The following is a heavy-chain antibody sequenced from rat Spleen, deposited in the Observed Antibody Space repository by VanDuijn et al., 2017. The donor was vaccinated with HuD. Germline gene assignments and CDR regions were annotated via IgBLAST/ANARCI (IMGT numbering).Heavy chain of an antibody. CDR3: TRRGHTMGLTSRYFDY. CDR1: GFIFSNYD. V-gene: IGHV5-22*01. D-gene: IGHD1-9*01. Sequence: EVQLVEAGGDLVQPGRSLKLSCAASGFIFSNYDMAWVRQAPTKGLEWVASISYEGSSTYYGDSVKGRFTISRDNAKSTLYLQMNSLRSEDTATYYCTRRGHTMGLTSRYFDYWGQGVMVTVSS. J-gene: IGHJ2*01. CDR2: ISYEGSST.